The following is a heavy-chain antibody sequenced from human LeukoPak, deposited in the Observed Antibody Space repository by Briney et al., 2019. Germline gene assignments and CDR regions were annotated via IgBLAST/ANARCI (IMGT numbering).Heavy chain of an antibody. CDR1: GFTFSNYG. D-gene: IGHD3-10*01. CDR3: AREGRITLVRGVTATHHDY. J-gene: IGHJ4*02. Sequence: TGGSLRLSCAASGFTFSNYGMHWVRQAPGKGLKWVALISYDGSSKYYADSVKGRFTISRDNSKNTVSLQMSSLRAEDTAVYYCAREGRITLVRGVTATHHDYWGQGTLVTVSS. V-gene: IGHV3-30*19. CDR2: ISYDGSSK.